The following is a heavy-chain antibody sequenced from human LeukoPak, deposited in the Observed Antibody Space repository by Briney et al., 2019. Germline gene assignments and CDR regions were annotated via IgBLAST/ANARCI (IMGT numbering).Heavy chain of an antibody. D-gene: IGHD3-22*01. CDR2: ISYDGRNT. V-gene: IGHV3-30*18. J-gene: IGHJ4*02. Sequence: GGSLRLSCAASGFTFSTHGMHWVRQAPGKGLEWLAVISYDGRNTYYADSVKGRLTISRDNSKNTMYLQMNSLRAEDMAVYYCAKFQANYYDSSGYGCFDYWGQGTLVTVSS. CDR1: GFTFSTHG. CDR3: AKFQANYYDSSGYGCFDY.